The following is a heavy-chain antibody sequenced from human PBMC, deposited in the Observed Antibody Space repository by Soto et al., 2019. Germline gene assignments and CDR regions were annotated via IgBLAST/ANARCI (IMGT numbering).Heavy chain of an antibody. V-gene: IGHV4-34*01. CDR3: ARGPREQQLVSRPPSTLTKGTKFPYYYYYMDV. D-gene: IGHD6-13*01. Sequence: SETLSLTCAVYGGSFSGYYWSWIRQPPGKGLEWIGEINHSGSTNYNPSLKSRVTISVDTSKNQFSLKLSSVTAADTAVYYCARGPREQQLVSRPPSTLTKGTKFPYYYYYMDVWGNGTTVTVSS. CDR1: GGSFSGYY. CDR2: INHSGST. J-gene: IGHJ6*03.